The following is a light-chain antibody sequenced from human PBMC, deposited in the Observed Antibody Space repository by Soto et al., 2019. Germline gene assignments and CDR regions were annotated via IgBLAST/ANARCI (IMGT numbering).Light chain of an antibody. CDR3: AAWDDSLNSVV. CDR1: SSNIGSNY. J-gene: IGLJ3*02. Sequence: QSVLTQPPSASGTPGQRVTISCSGSSSNIGSNYVYWYQHLPGTAPKLLIYRNNQRPSGVPDRFSGSKSGTSASLAISGLRSEDEADYYCAAWDDSLNSVVFGGGTKLTVL. CDR2: RNN. V-gene: IGLV1-47*01.